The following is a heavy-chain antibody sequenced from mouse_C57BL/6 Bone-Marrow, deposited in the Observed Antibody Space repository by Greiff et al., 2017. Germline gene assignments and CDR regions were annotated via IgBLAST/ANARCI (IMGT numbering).Heavy chain of an antibody. V-gene: IGHV1-4*01. CDR1: GYTFTSYT. Sequence: QVQLQQSGAELARPGASVKMSCKASGYTFTSYTMHWVKQRPGQGLEWIGYINPSSGYTKYNQKFKDKATLTADKSASTAYMQLSSLTSEDSSVYYCARLYAYDCKAWFAYWGQGTLVTVSA. CDR3: ARLYAYDCKAWFAY. D-gene: IGHD2-2*01. J-gene: IGHJ3*01. CDR2: INPSSGYT.